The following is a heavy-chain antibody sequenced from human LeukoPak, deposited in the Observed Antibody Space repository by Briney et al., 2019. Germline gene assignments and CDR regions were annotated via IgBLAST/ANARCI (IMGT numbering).Heavy chain of an antibody. Sequence: SETLSLTCTVSGGSISSSSYYWGWIRQPPGKGLEWIGSIYYSGSTYYNPSLKSRVTISVDTSKNQFSPKLSSVTAADTAVYYCARTATPYYYGSGINDVGAFDIWGQGTMVTVSS. J-gene: IGHJ3*02. CDR1: GGSISSSSYY. D-gene: IGHD3-10*01. V-gene: IGHV4-39*07. CDR2: IYYSGST. CDR3: ARTATPYYYGSGINDVGAFDI.